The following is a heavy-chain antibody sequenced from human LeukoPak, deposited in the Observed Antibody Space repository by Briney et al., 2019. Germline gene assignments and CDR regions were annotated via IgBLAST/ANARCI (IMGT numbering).Heavy chain of an antibody. V-gene: IGHV3-30*18. CDR3: AKDRLLFRDYYGMDV. CDR1: GFTFSSYG. D-gene: IGHD2-21*01. J-gene: IGHJ6*02. Sequence: GRSLRLSCAASGFTFSSYGMHWVRQAPGKGLEWVAVISDDGNSESYADSVKGRFIISRDNPKNTVYLQMNSLRAEDTAVYYCAKDRLLFRDYYGMDVWGQGTTVTVSS. CDR2: ISDDGNSE.